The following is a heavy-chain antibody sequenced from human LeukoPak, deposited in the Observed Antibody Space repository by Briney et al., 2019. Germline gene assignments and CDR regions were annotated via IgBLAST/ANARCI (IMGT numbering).Heavy chain of an antibody. Sequence: GGSLRLSCAASGFTFSSCSTNWVRQAPGKGLEWVSYISSSSSTIYYADSVKGRFTISRDNAKNSLSLQMNSLRAEDTAVYYCAREVAGFDYWGQGTLVTVSS. CDR1: GFTFSSCS. D-gene: IGHD6-19*01. J-gene: IGHJ4*02. CDR3: AREVAGFDY. CDR2: ISSSSSTI. V-gene: IGHV3-48*01.